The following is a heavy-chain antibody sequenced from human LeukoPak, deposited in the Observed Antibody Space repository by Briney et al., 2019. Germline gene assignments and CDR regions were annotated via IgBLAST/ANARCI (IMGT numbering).Heavy chain of an antibody. CDR3: ARVRQDAFDI. Sequence: GGSLRLSCAASGFTFSSYSMNWVRQAPGKGLEWVSSISSSSSYIYYADSVKGRFTISRDNAKNTLYLQMNSLRAEDTAVYYCARVRQDAFDIWGQGTMVTISS. J-gene: IGHJ3*02. V-gene: IGHV3-21*01. D-gene: IGHD6-6*01. CDR2: ISSSSSYI. CDR1: GFTFSSYS.